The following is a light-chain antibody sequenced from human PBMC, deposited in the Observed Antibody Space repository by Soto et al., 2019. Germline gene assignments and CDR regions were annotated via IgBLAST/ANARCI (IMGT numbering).Light chain of an antibody. CDR3: QRYGGPSWT. CDR2: GAS. J-gene: IGKJ1*01. CDR1: QSVTSNY. Sequence: EIVLTHSPGTLSLSPCERATLSFSASQSVTSNYLAWYQQKPGQAPRLLIFGASSRATGIPDKFSGSGSGTDFTLTISRLEPDDFAVYYCQRYGGPSWTFGQGTKVDI. V-gene: IGKV3-20*01.